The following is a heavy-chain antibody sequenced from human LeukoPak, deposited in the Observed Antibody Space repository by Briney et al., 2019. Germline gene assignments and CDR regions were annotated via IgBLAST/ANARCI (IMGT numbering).Heavy chain of an antibody. J-gene: IGHJ5*02. V-gene: IGHV4-39*01. D-gene: IGHD1-26*01. CDR1: GGSISSSSYY. CDR2: IYYSGST. Sequence: SETLSLTCTVSGGSISSSSYYWGWIRQPPGKGLEWIGSIYYSGSTYYNPSLKSRVTISVDTSKNQFSLKLSSVTAADTAVYYCARRPVGDNWFDPWGQGTLVTVSS. CDR3: ARRPVGDNWFDP.